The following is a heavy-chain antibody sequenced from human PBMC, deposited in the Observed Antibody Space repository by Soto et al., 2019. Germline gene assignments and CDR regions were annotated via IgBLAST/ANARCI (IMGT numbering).Heavy chain of an antibody. CDR2: ISAYNGNT. V-gene: IGHV1-18*01. J-gene: IGHJ6*03. D-gene: IGHD3-9*01. CDR3: ARGETETGSYIQDYYYYMDV. CDR1: GYTFTSYG. Sequence: QVQLVQSGAEVKKPGASVKVSCKASGYTFTSYGISWVRQAPGQGLEWMGWISAYNGNTNYAQKLQGRVTMTTDTSTSTGYMEVRSMRSDDTAVYYCARGETETGSYIQDYYYYMDVWGKGTTVTVSS.